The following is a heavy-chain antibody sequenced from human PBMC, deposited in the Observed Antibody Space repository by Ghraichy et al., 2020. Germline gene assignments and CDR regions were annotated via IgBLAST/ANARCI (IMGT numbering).Heavy chain of an antibody. Sequence: SCAASGFTFSSYAMSWVRQAPGKGLEWVSAISGSGGNTYYADSVKCRFTFSRDNSTNTLYLQMNSLRAEDTAVYYCAKDVGRGGGSCFHHWGQGTLVTVSS. V-gene: IGHV3-23*01. CDR1: GFTFSSYA. J-gene: IGHJ1*01. D-gene: IGHD2-15*01. CDR2: ISGSGGNT. CDR3: AKDVGRGGGSCFHH.